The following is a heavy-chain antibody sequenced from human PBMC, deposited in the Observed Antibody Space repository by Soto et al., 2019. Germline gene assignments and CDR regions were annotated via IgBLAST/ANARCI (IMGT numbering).Heavy chain of an antibody. V-gene: IGHV3-48*04. CDR1: GFTFSSYS. CDR2: ISGSGRTI. CDR3: ARLPFPWGWFDP. D-gene: IGHD3-16*01. J-gene: IGHJ5*02. Sequence: GGSLRLSCAASGFTFSSYSMSWVRQAPGKGLEWLSYISGSGRTIYSADSVKGRFTISRDNATNSLYLQMNNVRTEDTAVYYCARLPFPWGWFDPWGQGTLVTVSS.